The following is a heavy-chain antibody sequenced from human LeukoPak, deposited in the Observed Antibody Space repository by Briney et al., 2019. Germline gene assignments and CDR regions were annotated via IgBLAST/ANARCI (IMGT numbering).Heavy chain of an antibody. CDR2: ISSSGSTI. Sequence: WVSYISSSGSTIYYADSVKGRFTISRDNAKNSLYLQMNSLRAEDTAVYYCARGLVGAEYDYWGQGTXVTVSS. D-gene: IGHD1-26*01. J-gene: IGHJ4*02. V-gene: IGHV3-11*01. CDR3: ARGLVGAEYDY.